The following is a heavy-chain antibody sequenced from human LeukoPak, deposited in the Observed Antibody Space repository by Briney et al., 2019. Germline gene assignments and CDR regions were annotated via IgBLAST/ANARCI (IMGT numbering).Heavy chain of an antibody. CDR1: GGSISSGRNY. J-gene: IGHJ4*02. CDR3: ARDPSGSYSSEAWFDY. D-gene: IGHD1-26*01. CDR2: IYTSGST. V-gene: IGHV4-61*02. Sequence: SETLSLTCTVSGGSISSGRNYWSWIRQPAGKGLEWVGRIYTSGSTNYNPSLKSRVTISVDTSKNQFSLKLSPVTAADTAVYYCARDPSGSYSSEAWFDYWGQGTLVTVSS.